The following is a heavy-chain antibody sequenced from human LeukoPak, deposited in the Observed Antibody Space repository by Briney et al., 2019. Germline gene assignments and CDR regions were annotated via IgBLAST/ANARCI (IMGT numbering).Heavy chain of an antibody. CDR3: AKEVGYSYGYVLDY. CDR1: GFTFSSYG. CDR2: ISYDGSNK. D-gene: IGHD5-18*01. J-gene: IGHJ4*02. Sequence: GGSLRLSCAASGFTFSSYGTHWVRQAPGKGLEWVAVISYDGSNKYYADSVKGRFTISRDNSKNTLYLQMNSLRAEDTAVYYCAKEVGYSYGYVLDYWGQGTLVTVSP. V-gene: IGHV3-30*18.